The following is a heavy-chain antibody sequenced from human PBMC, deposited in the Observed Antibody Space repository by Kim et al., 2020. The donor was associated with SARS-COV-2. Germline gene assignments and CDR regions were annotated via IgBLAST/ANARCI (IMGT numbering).Heavy chain of an antibody. V-gene: IGHV3-23*01. Sequence: SVQGRFTVSRDNSKTSLYLQMNSLRAEDTAVYYCAKDSRTYYDSSGYYDYWGQGTLVTVSS. D-gene: IGHD3-22*01. CDR3: AKDSRTYYDSSGYYDY. J-gene: IGHJ4*02.